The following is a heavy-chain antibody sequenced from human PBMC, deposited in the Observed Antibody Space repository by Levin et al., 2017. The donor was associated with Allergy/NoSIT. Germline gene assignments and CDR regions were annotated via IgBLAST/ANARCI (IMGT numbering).Heavy chain of an antibody. CDR1: GGSFSGYY. J-gene: IGHJ4*02. CDR2: INHSGST. Sequence: SETLSLTCAVYGGSFSGYYWSWIRQPPGKGLEWLGEINHSGSTNYNPSLKSRVTISVDTSKNQFSLKLSSVTAADTAVYYCARTYYDYVWTYYFDYWGQGTLVTVSS. D-gene: IGHD3-16*01. V-gene: IGHV4-34*01. CDR3: ARTYYDYVWTYYFDY.